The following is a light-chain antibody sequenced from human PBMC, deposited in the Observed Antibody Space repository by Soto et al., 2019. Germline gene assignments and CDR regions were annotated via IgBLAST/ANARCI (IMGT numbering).Light chain of an antibody. Sequence: DIQMTQSPSSLSASVGDRVTITCRASQSISSYLNWYQQKPGKAPKLLIYAASSLQSGVPSRFSGSGAGPDVTLTIISLQPEDFATYYCQPCYSIPFFGPATNVDIK. J-gene: IGKJ3*01. CDR1: QSISSY. CDR3: QPCYSIPF. V-gene: IGKV1-39*01. CDR2: AAS.